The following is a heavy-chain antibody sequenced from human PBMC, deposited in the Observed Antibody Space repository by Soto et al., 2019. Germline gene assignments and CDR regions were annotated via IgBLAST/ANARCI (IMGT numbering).Heavy chain of an antibody. D-gene: IGHD3-10*01. Sequence: GGSLRLSCAGSGFTFSNSWMTWVRQSPGKGLEWVAHIKQDGSEKYYVDSVKGRFTISRDNAKTSLYLQMNSLRAEDTAVYYCARITFYASGTYYWTFWGQGTLVTVSS. CDR1: GFTFSNSW. CDR2: IKQDGSEK. J-gene: IGHJ4*02. V-gene: IGHV3-7*03. CDR3: ARITFYASGTYYWTF.